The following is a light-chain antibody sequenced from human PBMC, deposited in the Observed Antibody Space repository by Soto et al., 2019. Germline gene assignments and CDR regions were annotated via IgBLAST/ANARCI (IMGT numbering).Light chain of an antibody. J-gene: IGKJ2*01. V-gene: IGKV1-8*01. CDR2: AAS. Sequence: AIRMTQSPSSFSASTGDRVTITCRASQGISSYLDWYQQKPGKAPKLLIYAASTLQSGVPSRFSGSGSGTDFTLTISCLQSEDFATEYCQQYYSYPYTFGQGTKLEI. CDR1: QGISSY. CDR3: QQYYSYPYT.